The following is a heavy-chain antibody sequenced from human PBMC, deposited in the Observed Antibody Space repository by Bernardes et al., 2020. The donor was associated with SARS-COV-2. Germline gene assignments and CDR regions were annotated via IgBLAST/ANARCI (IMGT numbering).Heavy chain of an antibody. J-gene: IGHJ5*02. Sequence: LTCIVSGGSFSSNNYYWGWIRQPPGKGLEWVSDLTSGGTSSYVDSVKGRFTISRDNSKNTLYLQLNSLRAEDTAVYYCAKGRRDGDSRRSVDQWGQGTLVTVSS. D-gene: IGHD4-17*01. CDR1: GGSFSSNNYY. CDR2: LTSGGTS. V-gene: IGHV3-23*01. CDR3: AKGRRDGDSRRSVDQ.